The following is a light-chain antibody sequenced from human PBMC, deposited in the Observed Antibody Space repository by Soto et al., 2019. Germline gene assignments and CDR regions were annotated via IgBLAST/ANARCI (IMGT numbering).Light chain of an antibody. CDR2: EGS. Sequence: QSVLTQPASVSGSPGQSITISCTGTSSDVGSYNLVSWYQQHPGKDPKLMIYEGSQRPSGVSNRFSGSKSGNTASLTISGLQAEDEADYFCCSYAQSNSWVFGGGTKVTVL. V-gene: IGLV2-23*01. J-gene: IGLJ3*02. CDR3: CSYAQSNSWV. CDR1: SSDVGSYNL.